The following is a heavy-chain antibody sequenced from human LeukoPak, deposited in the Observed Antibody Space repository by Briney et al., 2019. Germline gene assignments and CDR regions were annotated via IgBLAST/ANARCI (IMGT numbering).Heavy chain of an antibody. CDR2: INLNGAST. V-gene: IGHV3-20*04. J-gene: IGHJ4*02. CDR1: GFTFDDFG. Sequence: GGSLRLSCAASGFTFDDFGMSRVRQAPGKGLELVSGINLNGASTRYADSVKGRFTISRDNAKNSLYLEMNSLRAEDTALYYCARLRGFTDLVYFNYWGQGTLVTVAS. D-gene: IGHD3-16*01. CDR3: ARLRGFTDLVYFNY.